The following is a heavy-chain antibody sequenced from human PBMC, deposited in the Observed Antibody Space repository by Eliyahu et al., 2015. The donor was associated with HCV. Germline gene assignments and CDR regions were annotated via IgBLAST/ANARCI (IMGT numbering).Heavy chain of an antibody. CDR2: ISWNSGSI. V-gene: IGHV3-9*01. Sequence: EVQLVASGGGLVQPGXSLXLSCXAXGFTFDDYAMXWXRQAPGKGLXWVSGISWNSGSIEYADSVKGRFTISRDNTKNSLHLQMNSXRGEDTAFYYCAKLSSASQLGYVDYWGQGTLVTVSS. CDR3: AKLSSASQLGYVDY. J-gene: IGHJ4*02. D-gene: IGHD6-13*01. CDR1: GFTFDDYA.